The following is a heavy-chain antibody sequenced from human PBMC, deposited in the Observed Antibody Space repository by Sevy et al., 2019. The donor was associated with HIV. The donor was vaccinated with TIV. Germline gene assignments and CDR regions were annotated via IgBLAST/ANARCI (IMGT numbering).Heavy chain of an antibody. CDR1: GFTFSSHS. CDR2: ISSSSSYI. J-gene: IGHJ4*02. V-gene: IGHV3-21*01. Sequence: GGSLRLSCAASGFTFSSHSMNWVRQAPGKGLEWVSSISSSSSYIYYADSVKGRFTISRDNSKNTLYLQMNSLRAEDTAIYYCARDRGELLSSAFDYWGQGTLVTVSS. CDR3: ARDRGELLSSAFDY. D-gene: IGHD1-26*01.